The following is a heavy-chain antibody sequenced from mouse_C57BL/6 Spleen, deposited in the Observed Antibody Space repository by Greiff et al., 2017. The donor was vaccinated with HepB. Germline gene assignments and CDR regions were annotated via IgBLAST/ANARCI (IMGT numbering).Heavy chain of an antibody. J-gene: IGHJ2*01. CDR1: GFSFTSYG. V-gene: IGHV2-2*01. D-gene: IGHD2-3*01. CDR2: IWSGGST. CDR3: ARAVTYFDY. Sequence: VHLVESGPGLVQPSQSLSITCTVSGFSFTSYGVHWVRQSPGKGLEWLGVIWSGGSTDYNAAFISRLSISKDNSKSQVFFKMNSLQADDTAIYSCARAVTYFDYWGQGTTLTVSS.